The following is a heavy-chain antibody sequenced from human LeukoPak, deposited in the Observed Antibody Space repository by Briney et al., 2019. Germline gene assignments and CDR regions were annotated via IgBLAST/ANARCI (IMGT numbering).Heavy chain of an antibody. D-gene: IGHD3-3*01. CDR3: ARGAGSGYYYYYYMDV. Sequence: SETLSLTCTVSGGSISSYYWSWIRQPPGKGLEWIGYIYYSGSTNYNPSLKSRVTISVDTSKNQFSLKLSSVTAADTAVYYCARGAGSGYYYYYYMDVWGKGTTVTVSS. V-gene: IGHV4-59*12. CDR1: GGSISSYY. J-gene: IGHJ6*03. CDR2: IYYSGST.